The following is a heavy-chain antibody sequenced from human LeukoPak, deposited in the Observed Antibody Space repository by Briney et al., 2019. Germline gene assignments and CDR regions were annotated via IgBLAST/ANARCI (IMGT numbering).Heavy chain of an antibody. V-gene: IGHV3-30*02. CDR2: IWYDGSNV. CDR3: AKRETVTTPFIDY. D-gene: IGHD4-17*01. J-gene: IGHJ4*02. Sequence: GGSLRLSCAASGFTFSTYGMHWVRQAPGKGLEWVAFIWYDGSNVYYADSVRGRFTISRDNSKNTLYLQMNSLRAEDTAVYYCAKRETVTTPFIDYWGQGTLVTVSS. CDR1: GFTFSTYG.